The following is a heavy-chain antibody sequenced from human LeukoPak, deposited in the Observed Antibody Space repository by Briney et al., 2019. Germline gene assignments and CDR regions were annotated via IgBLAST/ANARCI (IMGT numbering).Heavy chain of an antibody. D-gene: IGHD3-10*01. CDR2: ISGSGGST. CDR3: AKDLGVTMVRGVINRSAFDI. CDR1: GLTFSSYA. J-gene: IGHJ3*02. V-gene: IGHV3-23*01. Sequence: GGSLRLSCAASGLTFSSYAMSWVRQAPGKGLEWVSAISGSGGSTYYADSVKGRFTISRDSSKNTLYLQMNSLRAEDTAVYYCAKDLGVTMVRGVINRSAFDIWGQGTMVTVSS.